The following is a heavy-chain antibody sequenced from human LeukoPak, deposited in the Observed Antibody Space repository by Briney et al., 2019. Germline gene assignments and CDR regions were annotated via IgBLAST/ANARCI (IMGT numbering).Heavy chain of an antibody. J-gene: IGHJ5*02. CDR1: GGSISSITYY. CDR3: ARDKTSTWEYNWFDP. V-gene: IGHV4-39*07. D-gene: IGHD1-26*01. CDR2: MYYRGNT. Sequence: SETLSLTCTVSGGSISSITYYWGWIRQPPGEGLEWVGHMYYRGNTFYNPSLKSRVTISVDTSKNQFSLKLRSVTAADTAVYYCARDKTSTWEYNWFDPWGQGTLVTVSS.